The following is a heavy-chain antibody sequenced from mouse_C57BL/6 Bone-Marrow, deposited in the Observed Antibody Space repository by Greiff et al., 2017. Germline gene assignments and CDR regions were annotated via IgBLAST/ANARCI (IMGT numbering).Heavy chain of an antibody. J-gene: IGHJ3*01. Sequence: EVQLEESGGGLVKPGGSLKLSCAASGFTFSSYTMSWVRQTPEKRLEWVATISGGGGNTYYPDSGKGRFTISRDNAKNTLYLHRSSLRSADTALYYCARRPYDGYPAWFAYWGQGTLVTVST. CDR1: GFTFSSYT. CDR3: ARRPYDGYPAWFAY. V-gene: IGHV5-9*01. CDR2: ISGGGGNT. D-gene: IGHD2-3*01.